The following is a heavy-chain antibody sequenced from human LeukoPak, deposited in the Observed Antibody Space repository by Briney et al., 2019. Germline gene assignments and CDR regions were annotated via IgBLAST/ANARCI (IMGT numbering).Heavy chain of an antibody. CDR1: GASISNYY. J-gene: IGHJ4*02. CDR2: IYYSGTT. D-gene: IGHD6-19*01. CDR3: ARVGSSGWHPGFDY. V-gene: IGHV4-59*12. Sequence: SETLSLTCTVSGASISNYYCSWIRQSPGKGLEWIGYIYYSGTTNYNPSLKSRVTISVDTSKNQFSLKLSSVTAADTAVYYCARVGSSGWHPGFDYWGQGTLVTVSS.